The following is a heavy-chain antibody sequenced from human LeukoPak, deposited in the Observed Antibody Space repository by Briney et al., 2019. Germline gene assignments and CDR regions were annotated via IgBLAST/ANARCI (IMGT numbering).Heavy chain of an antibody. Sequence: ASVKVSCKASGYTFTGYYMHWVRQAPGQGLEWMGWIIPNSGGTNYAQKFQGRVTMTRDTSISTAYMELSRLRSDDTAVYYCARDLTRYQLLCKACMDAFDIWGQGTMVTVSS. CDR3: ARDLTRYQLLCKACMDAFDI. V-gene: IGHV1-2*02. CDR1: GYTFTGYY. CDR2: IIPNSGGT. J-gene: IGHJ3*02. D-gene: IGHD2-2*01.